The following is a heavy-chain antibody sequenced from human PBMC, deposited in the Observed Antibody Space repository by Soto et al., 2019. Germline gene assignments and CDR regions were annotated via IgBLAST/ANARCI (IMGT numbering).Heavy chain of an antibody. Sequence: GGSLRLSCAASGFTFSSYAMHWVRQAPGKGLEWVAVISYDGSNKYYADSVKGRFTISRDNSKNTLYLQMNSLRAEDTAVYYCARGNREDSSSHPRGFDYWGQGTLVTVSS. J-gene: IGHJ4*02. CDR2: ISYDGSNK. CDR3: ARGNREDSSSHPRGFDY. CDR1: GFTFSSYA. D-gene: IGHD6-6*01. V-gene: IGHV3-30-3*01.